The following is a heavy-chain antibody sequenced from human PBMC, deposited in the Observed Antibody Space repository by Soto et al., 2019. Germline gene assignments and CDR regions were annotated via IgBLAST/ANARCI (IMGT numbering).Heavy chain of an antibody. CDR2: ISWNSGNI. CDR3: AKVQTSKKYCSGGTCYFSYFDY. Sequence: GGSLRLSCVASGFTFDDYAMHWVRQAPGKGLEWVSGISWNSGNIGYADSVKGRFTISRGNAKKSLYLRMNSLTTEDTAFYYCAKVQTSKKYCSGGTCYFSYFDYWGLGTLVTVSS. J-gene: IGHJ4*02. D-gene: IGHD2-15*01. CDR1: GFTFDDYA. V-gene: IGHV3-9*01.